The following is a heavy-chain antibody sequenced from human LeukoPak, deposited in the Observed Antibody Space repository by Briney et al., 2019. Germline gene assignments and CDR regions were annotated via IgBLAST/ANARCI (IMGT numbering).Heavy chain of an antibody. CDR1: GFTFRSYE. CDR3: ARLYDGSAYHADHFDY. V-gene: IGHV3-21*01. Sequence: GGSLRLSCEDSGFTFRSYEMNWVRQAPGKGLEWVSSISSSSSYIYYADSVKGRFTISRDNAKNSLYLQMNSLRAEDTAVYYCARLYDGSAYHADHFDYWGQGTLVIVSS. CDR2: ISSSSSYI. J-gene: IGHJ4*02. D-gene: IGHD3-22*01.